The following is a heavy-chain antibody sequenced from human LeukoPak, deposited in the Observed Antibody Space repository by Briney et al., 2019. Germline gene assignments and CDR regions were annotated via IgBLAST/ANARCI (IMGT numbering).Heavy chain of an antibody. CDR3: VKSHGAGRYYPLEY. V-gene: IGHV3-9*01. D-gene: IGHD3-10*01. CDR2: ISWNSDFI. J-gene: IGHJ4*02. CDR1: GFTFDDYA. Sequence: GGSLRLSCAASGFTFDDYAMHWVRQPPGKGLEWVSGISWNSDFIVYGDSVKGRFTISRDNAKNSLYLQMNSLRAEDTALYYCVKSHGAGRYYPLEYWGQGTLLTVSS.